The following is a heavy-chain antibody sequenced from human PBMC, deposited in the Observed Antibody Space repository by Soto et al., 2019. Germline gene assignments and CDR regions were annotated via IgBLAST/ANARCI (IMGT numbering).Heavy chain of an antibody. J-gene: IGHJ4*02. D-gene: IGHD6-19*01. CDR1: GSSISSYY. CDR2: VYDSGST. V-gene: IGHV4-59*01. Sequence: QVQLQESGPGLVKPSETLSLTCTVSGSSISSYYWSWIRQSPGKGLEWIVYVYDSGSTNNNHSLKIRVTISVDMSKKQCSLKLTSVTAADTALYYCARLKYNSGWYYFDQWGQGTLVTVSS. CDR3: ARLKYNSGWYYFDQ.